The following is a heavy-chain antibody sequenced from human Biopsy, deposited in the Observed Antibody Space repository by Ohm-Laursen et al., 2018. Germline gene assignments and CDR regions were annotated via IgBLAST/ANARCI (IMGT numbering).Heavy chain of an antibody. V-gene: IGHV4-59*12. J-gene: IGHJ5*02. D-gene: IGHD6-13*01. CDR2: IYYSGST. CDR1: GGSISSYY. CDR3: AREPRIAAVAYFDP. Sequence: SETLSLTCTVSGGSISSYYWNWIRQPPGRGLEWVGYIYYSGSTNYNPSLKSRVTISVDTSKNQFSLILSSMTAADTAAYYCAREPRIAAVAYFDPWGQGTLVTVSS.